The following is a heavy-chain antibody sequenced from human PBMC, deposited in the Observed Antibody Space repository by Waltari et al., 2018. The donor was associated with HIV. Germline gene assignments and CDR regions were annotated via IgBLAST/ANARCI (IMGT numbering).Heavy chain of an antibody. J-gene: IGHJ5*02. CDR3: ARKASYYDSSGYYFSRWFDP. CDR2: MNPNSGNT. CDR1: GYTFTSYD. Sequence: QVQLVQSGAEVKKPGASVKVSCKASGYTFTSYDINWVRQATGQGLAWMGWMNPNSGNTGYAQKFQGRVTMTRNTSISTAYMELSSLRSEDTAVYYCARKASYYDSSGYYFSRWFDPWGQGTLVTVSS. D-gene: IGHD3-22*01. V-gene: IGHV1-8*01.